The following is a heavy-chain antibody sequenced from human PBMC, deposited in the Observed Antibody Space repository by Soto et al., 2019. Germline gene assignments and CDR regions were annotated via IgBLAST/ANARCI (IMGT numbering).Heavy chain of an antibody. Sequence: SETLSLTCTVSGDSVTNYFWSWMRQPPGKGLEWIGHMYHGGRTTYSPSLKSRVTMSLDSSKHQFSLNLSSVTEADTAVYFCARDPGYCTNGVCPIFDFWGQGVLVTVSS. CDR2: MYHGGRT. D-gene: IGHD2-8*01. J-gene: IGHJ4*02. CDR3: ARDPGYCTNGVCPIFDF. V-gene: IGHV4-59*02. CDR1: GDSVTNYF.